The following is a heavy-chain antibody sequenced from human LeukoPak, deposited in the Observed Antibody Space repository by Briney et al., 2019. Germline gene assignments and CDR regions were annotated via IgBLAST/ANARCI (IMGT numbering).Heavy chain of an antibody. CDR3: VKSGGYGLIDY. Sequence: SETLSLTCAVSGASISGSGYYLGWIRQSPGKGLEWIGNIYYTGNTYYNASLQSRVTISIDTSENQFSLRLNSVTAADTAMYYCVKSGGYGLIDYWGPGTLVTVSS. J-gene: IGHJ4*02. V-gene: IGHV4-39*01. CDR2: IYYTGNT. D-gene: IGHD1-26*01. CDR1: GASISGSGYY.